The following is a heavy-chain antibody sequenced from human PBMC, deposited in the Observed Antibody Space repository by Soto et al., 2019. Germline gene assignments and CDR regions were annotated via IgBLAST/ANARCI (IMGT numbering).Heavy chain of an antibody. CDR1: GFTFSSYG. Sequence: XGSLRLSCAASGFTFSSYGMHWVRQAPGKGLEWVAVIWYDGSNKYYADSVKGRFTISRDNSKNTLYLQMNSLRAEDTAVYYCARARRTGITIFGVVILPKYGMDVWGQGTTVTV. D-gene: IGHD3-3*01. CDR2: IWYDGSNK. V-gene: IGHV3-33*01. CDR3: ARARRTGITIFGVVILPKYGMDV. J-gene: IGHJ6*02.